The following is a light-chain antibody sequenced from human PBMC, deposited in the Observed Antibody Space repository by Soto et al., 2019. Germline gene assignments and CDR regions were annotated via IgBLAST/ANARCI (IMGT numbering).Light chain of an antibody. J-gene: IGLJ1*01. CDR3: NSYACSSNV. V-gene: IGLV2-8*01. CDR2: EVN. CDR1: SSDVGGYNY. Sequence: QSVLTQPPSASGATGQSVAISCTGTSSDVGGYNYVSWYQQHPGKAPKLMIYEVNKRPSGVPDRFSGSKSGNTASLTVSGLQAEDEADYYCNSYACSSNVFGTGTKFTVL.